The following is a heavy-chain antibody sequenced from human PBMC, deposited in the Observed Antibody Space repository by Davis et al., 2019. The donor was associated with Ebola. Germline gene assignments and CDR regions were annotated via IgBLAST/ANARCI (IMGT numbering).Heavy chain of an antibody. Sequence: MPSETLSLTCTVSGYSISSGYYWGWIRQPPGKGLEWIGSIYHSGSTNYNPSLKSRVTISVDKSKNQFSLKLSSVTAADTAVYYCARDQGLVAGTGWFDPWGQGTLVTVSS. CDR3: ARDQGLVAGTGWFDP. J-gene: IGHJ5*02. CDR1: GYSISSGYY. V-gene: IGHV4-38-2*02. D-gene: IGHD6-19*01. CDR2: IYHSGST.